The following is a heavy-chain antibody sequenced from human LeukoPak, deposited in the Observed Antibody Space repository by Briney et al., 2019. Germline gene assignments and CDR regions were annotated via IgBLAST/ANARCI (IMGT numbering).Heavy chain of an antibody. D-gene: IGHD6-6*01. CDR1: GFTFSSYA. V-gene: IGHV3-23*01. CDR2: ISGSGGST. CDR3: AKGSYSSSIHFDC. Sequence: PGGSLRLSCAASGFTFSSYAMSWVRRAPGKGLEWVSAISGSGGSTYYADSVKGRFTISRDNSKNTLYLQMNSLRAEDTAVYYCAKGSYSSSIHFDCWGQGTLVTVSS. J-gene: IGHJ4*02.